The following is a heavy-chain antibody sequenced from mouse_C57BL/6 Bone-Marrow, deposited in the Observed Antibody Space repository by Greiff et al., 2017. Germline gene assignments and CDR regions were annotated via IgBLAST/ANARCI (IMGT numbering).Heavy chain of an antibody. CDR3: ARCPSYYAMDY. CDR1: GYTFTSYW. J-gene: IGHJ4*01. V-gene: IGHV1-64*01. Sequence: QVQLKQPGAELVKPGASVKLSCKASGYTFTSYWMHWVKQRPGQGLEWIGMIHPTSGSTNYNEKFKSKATLTVDKSSSTAYMQLSSLTSEDSAVYYCARCPSYYAMDYWGQGTSVTVSS. CDR2: IHPTSGST.